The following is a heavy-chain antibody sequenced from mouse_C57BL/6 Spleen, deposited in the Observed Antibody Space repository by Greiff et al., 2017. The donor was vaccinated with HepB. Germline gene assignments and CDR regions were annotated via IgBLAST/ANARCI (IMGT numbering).Heavy chain of an antibody. Sequence: VQRVESGAELVRPGASVTLSCKASGYTFTDYEMHWVKQTPVHGLEWIGAIDPETGGTAYNQKFKGKAILTADKSSSTAYMELRSLTSEDSAVYYCTRRYYGSSPDYWGQGTTLTVSS. CDR2: IDPETGGT. V-gene: IGHV1-15*01. CDR3: TRRYYGSSPDY. CDR1: GYTFTDYE. D-gene: IGHD1-1*01. J-gene: IGHJ2*01.